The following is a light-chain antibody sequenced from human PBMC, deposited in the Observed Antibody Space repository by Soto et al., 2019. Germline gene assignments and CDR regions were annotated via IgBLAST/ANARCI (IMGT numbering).Light chain of an antibody. CDR1: SSDVGDYSD. CDR3: CSYAGGYSFV. J-gene: IGLJ1*01. Sequence: QSALTKPRSVSGSPGQSVTISCTGTSSDVGDYSDVSWYQQHPGKAPKLMIYDVSKRPSGVPDRFSGSKSGNTASLTISGLQADDEADYYCCSYAGGYSFVFGTGTKLTVL. V-gene: IGLV2-11*01. CDR2: DVS.